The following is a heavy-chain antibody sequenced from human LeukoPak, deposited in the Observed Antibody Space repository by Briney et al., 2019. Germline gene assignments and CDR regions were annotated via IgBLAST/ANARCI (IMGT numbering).Heavy chain of an antibody. D-gene: IGHD1-26*01. Sequence: SETLSLTCAVYGGSFSGYYWSWIRQPPGKGLEWIGEINHSGSTNYNPSLKSRVTISVDTSKNQFSLKLSSVTAADTAVYYCASFPRGGSHRPFDYWGQGTLVTVSS. CDR1: GGSFSGYY. J-gene: IGHJ4*02. CDR2: INHSGST. V-gene: IGHV4-34*01. CDR3: ASFPRGGSHRPFDY.